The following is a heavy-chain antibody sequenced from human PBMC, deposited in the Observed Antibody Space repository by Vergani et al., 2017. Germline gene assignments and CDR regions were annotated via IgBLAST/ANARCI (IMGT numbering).Heavy chain of an antibody. CDR1: GFTFSNAW. Sequence: EVQLVESGGGLVKPGGSLRLSCAASGFTFSNAWMSWVRQAPGKGLEWVSSISSSSSYIYYADSVKGRFTISRDNAKNSLYLQMNSLRAEDTAVYYCARGGDSSGYSGPHYYYGMDVWGQGTTVTVSS. CDR3: ARGGDSSGYSGPHYYYGMDV. V-gene: IGHV3-21*01. D-gene: IGHD3-22*01. J-gene: IGHJ6*02. CDR2: ISSSSSYI.